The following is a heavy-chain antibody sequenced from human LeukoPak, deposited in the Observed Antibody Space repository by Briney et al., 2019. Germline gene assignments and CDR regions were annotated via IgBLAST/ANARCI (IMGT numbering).Heavy chain of an antibody. CDR1: RFTFSNYA. CDR3: AKRPGGTPGGYYFDY. CDR2: ISYDGSNK. D-gene: IGHD3-16*01. V-gene: IGHV3-30-3*02. J-gene: IGHJ4*02. Sequence: GGSLRLSCAASRFTFSNYAMHWVRQAPGKGLERVAVISYDGSNKYYADSVKGRFTISRDNSKNMLYLQMNSLRAEDTAVYYCAKRPGGTPGGYYFDYWGQGALVTVSS.